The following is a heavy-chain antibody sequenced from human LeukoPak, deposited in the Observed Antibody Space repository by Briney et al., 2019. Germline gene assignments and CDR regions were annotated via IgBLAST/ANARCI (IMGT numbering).Heavy chain of an antibody. CDR2: ISAYNGNT. J-gene: IGHJ4*02. V-gene: IGHV1-18*01. D-gene: IGHD3-22*01. CDR1: GYSFTSYD. Sequence: AAVKLSCKAAGYSFTSYDCSWVRQPPGQGLEWMGLISAYNGNTSYAQKLKGRVTMTTDTSTSTAYMELRSLRSDDTAVYYCARDYYYDSSGYTTPFDYWGQGTLVTVSS. CDR3: ARDYYYDSSGYTTPFDY.